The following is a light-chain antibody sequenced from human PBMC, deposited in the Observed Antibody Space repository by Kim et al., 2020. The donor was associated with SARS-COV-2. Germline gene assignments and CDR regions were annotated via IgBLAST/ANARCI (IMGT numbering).Light chain of an antibody. CDR3: AVWDDSLHGVV. CDR2: NNY. Sequence: GQRHTIACSGSPAHVGTNGVNWYQQVPGTAPKLRIFNNYQRPSGVPDRFYGSRSGTSASLAISGLQSDDEADYYCAVWDDSLHGVVFGGGTQLTVL. J-gene: IGLJ2*01. CDR1: PAHVGTNG. V-gene: IGLV1-44*01.